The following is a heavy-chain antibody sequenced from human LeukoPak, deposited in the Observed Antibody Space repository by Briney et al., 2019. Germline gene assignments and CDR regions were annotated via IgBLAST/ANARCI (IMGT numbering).Heavy chain of an antibody. J-gene: IGHJ5*02. D-gene: IGHD3-10*01. CDR3: ARNYGSGSYLVYWFDP. CDR1: GFTFSSYS. V-gene: IGHV3-21*01. Sequence: PGGSLRLSCAASGFTFSSYSMNWVRQAPGKGLEWVSSISSSSSYIYYADSVKGGFTISRDNAKNSLYLQMNSLRAEDTAVYYCARNYGSGSYLVYWFDPWSQGTLVTVSS. CDR2: ISSSSSYI.